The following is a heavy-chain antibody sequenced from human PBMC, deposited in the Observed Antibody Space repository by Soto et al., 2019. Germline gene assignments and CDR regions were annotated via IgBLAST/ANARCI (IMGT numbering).Heavy chain of an antibody. Sequence: GGSLRLSCAASGFTFSSYGMHWVRQAPGKGMEWVAVISYDGSNKYYADSVKGRFTISRDNSKNTLYLQMNSLRAEDTALYYCAKNLIFGVVIEAIDYWGQGTLVTVSS. CDR2: ISYDGSNK. J-gene: IGHJ4*02. CDR3: AKNLIFGVVIEAIDY. V-gene: IGHV3-30*18. D-gene: IGHD3-3*01. CDR1: GFTFSSYG.